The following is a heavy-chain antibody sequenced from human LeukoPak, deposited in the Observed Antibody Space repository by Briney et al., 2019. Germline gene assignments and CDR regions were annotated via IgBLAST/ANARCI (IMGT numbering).Heavy chain of an antibody. Sequence: SETLSLTCAVSGYSISSGYYWGWIRQPPGKGLEWIGSIYHSGSTYYNPSLKSRVTISVDKSKNQFSLKLSSVTAADTAVYYCARGVGATYDLWGRGTLVTVSS. CDR3: ARGVGATYDL. D-gene: IGHD1-26*01. V-gene: IGHV4-38-2*01. CDR1: GYSISSGYY. J-gene: IGHJ2*01. CDR2: IYHSGST.